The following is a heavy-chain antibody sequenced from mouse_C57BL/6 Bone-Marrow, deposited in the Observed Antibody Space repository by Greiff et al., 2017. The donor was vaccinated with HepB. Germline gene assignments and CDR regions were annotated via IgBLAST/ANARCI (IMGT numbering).Heavy chain of an antibody. V-gene: IGHV1-74*01. CDR1: GYTFTSYW. J-gene: IGHJ4*01. D-gene: IGHD1-1*01. Sequence: VQLQQPGAELVKPGASVKVSCKASGYTFTSYWMHWVKQRPGQGLEWIGRIHPSDSDTNYNQKFKGKATLTVDKSSSTAYMQLSSLTSEDSAVYYCAPGSSYNYAMDYWGQGTSVTVSS. CDR3: APGSSYNYAMDY. CDR2: IHPSDSDT.